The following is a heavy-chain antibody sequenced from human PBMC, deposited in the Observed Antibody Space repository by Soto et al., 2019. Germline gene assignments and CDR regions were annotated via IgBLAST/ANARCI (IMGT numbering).Heavy chain of an antibody. CDR1: GFTFSSYW. J-gene: IGHJ6*02. D-gene: IGHD3-10*01. Sequence: EVQLVESGGGLVQPGGSLRLSCAASGFTFSSYWMSWVRQAPGKGLEWVANIKQDGSEKYYVDSVKGRFTISRDNAKNSLYLQMNSLRAEDTAVYYCARVRINYYYGMDVWGQGTTVTVSS. V-gene: IGHV3-7*01. CDR3: ARVRINYYYGMDV. CDR2: IKQDGSEK.